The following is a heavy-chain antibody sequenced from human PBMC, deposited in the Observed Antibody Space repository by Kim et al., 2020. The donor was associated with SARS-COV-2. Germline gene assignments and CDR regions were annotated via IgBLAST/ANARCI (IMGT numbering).Heavy chain of an antibody. Sequence: ASVKVSCKASGYTFTSYAMHWVRQAPGQRLEWMGWINAGNGNTKYSQKFQGRVTITRDTSASTAYMELSSLRSEDTAVYYCARDSLYSGYDLSGPFHGMDVWGQGTTVTVSS. V-gene: IGHV1-3*01. CDR2: INAGNGNT. CDR3: ARDSLYSGYDLSGPFHGMDV. J-gene: IGHJ6*02. CDR1: GYTFTSYA. D-gene: IGHD5-12*01.